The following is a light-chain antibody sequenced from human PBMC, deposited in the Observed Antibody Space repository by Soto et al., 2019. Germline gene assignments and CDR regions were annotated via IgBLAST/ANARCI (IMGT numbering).Light chain of an antibody. J-gene: IGLJ3*02. V-gene: IGLV1-44*01. CDR2: SSN. Sequence: QSALTQPPSASGTPGQRVTISCSGSSSNIGSNPVNWYQQLPGTAPKLLIYSSNQRPSGVPDRFSGSKSGTSASLAISGLQSEDEADYYCAAWDDSLNGRVFGGGTKLTVL. CDR3: AAWDDSLNGRV. CDR1: SSNIGSNP.